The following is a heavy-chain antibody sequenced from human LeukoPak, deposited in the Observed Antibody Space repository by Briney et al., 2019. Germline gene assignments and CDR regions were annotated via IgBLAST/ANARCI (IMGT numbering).Heavy chain of an antibody. J-gene: IGHJ4*02. CDR2: IKSKTDGGTT. CDR1: GFTFSSYW. D-gene: IGHD3-10*01. Sequence: GGSLRLSCAASGFTFSSYWMNWVRQVPGKGLEWVGRIKSKTDGGTTDYAAPVKGRFIISRDDSKNTLYLQMNSLKTEDTAVYYCTIDRGDYGIPYWGQGTLVTVSS. V-gene: IGHV3-15*07. CDR3: TIDRGDYGIPY.